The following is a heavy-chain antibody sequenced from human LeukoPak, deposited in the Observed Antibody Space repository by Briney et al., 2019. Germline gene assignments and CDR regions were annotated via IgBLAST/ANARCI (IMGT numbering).Heavy chain of an antibody. CDR3: ARDGLGSSPSSEYYYYYYYMDV. V-gene: IGHV3-33*01. D-gene: IGHD6-6*01. Sequence: PGRSLRLSCAASGFTFSSYGMHWVRQAPGKGLEWVAVIWYDGRNKYYADSVKGRFTISRDNSKNTLYLQMNSLRAEDTAVYYCARDGLGSSPSSEYYYYYYYMDVWGKGTTVTVSS. J-gene: IGHJ6*03. CDR1: GFTFSSYG. CDR2: IWYDGRNK.